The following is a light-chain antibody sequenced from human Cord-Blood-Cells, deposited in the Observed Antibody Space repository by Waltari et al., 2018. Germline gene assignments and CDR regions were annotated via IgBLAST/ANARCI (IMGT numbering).Light chain of an antibody. CDR1: SSDVGSYNL. Sequence: QSALTQPASVSGSPGQSITISCTGTSSDVGSYNLVSWYQQHPGTAPKLMIYEGSKRPSGVSNRFSGSKSGNTASLTIFGLQAEDEADYYCCSYAGSSTWVFGGGTKLTVL. V-gene: IGLV2-23*01. CDR2: EGS. J-gene: IGLJ3*02. CDR3: CSYAGSSTWV.